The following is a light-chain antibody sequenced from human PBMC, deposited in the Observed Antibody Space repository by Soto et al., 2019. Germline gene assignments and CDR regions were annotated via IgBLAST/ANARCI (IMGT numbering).Light chain of an antibody. V-gene: IGLV2-14*01. CDR1: SSDVGGYNY. CDR3: SSYTSSNTYV. Sequence: QSALTQPASVSGSPGQSITISCTGTSSDVGGYNYVSWYQQYPGKAPKLMIYDVSNRPSGVSNRFSGSKSGNTASLTISGLQAEDEADYYCSSYTSSNTYVFGTGTKVTVL. J-gene: IGLJ1*01. CDR2: DVS.